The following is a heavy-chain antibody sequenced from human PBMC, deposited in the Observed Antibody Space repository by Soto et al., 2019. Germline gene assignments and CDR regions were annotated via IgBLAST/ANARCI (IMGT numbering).Heavy chain of an antibody. D-gene: IGHD5-12*01. J-gene: IGHJ4*02. CDR2: ISYDGSNK. V-gene: IGHV3-30-3*01. Sequence: QVQLVESGGGVVQPGRSLRLSCAASGFTFSSYAMHWVRQAPGKGLEWVAVISYDGSNKYYADSVKGRFTISRDNSKNTLYLQMNSLRAEDTAVYFCARDSLWGLVDWAVATSRFDHWGQGTLVTVSS. CDR1: GFTFSSYA. CDR3: ARDSLWGLVDWAVATSRFDH.